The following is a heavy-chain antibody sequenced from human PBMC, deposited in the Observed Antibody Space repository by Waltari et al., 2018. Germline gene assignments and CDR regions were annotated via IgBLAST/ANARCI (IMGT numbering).Heavy chain of an antibody. J-gene: IGHJ4*02. D-gene: IGHD1-20*01. CDR3: ARGLDNAKIGY. CDR2: IHPSGST. CDR1: GGSFSGYY. Sequence: QVQLQQWGAGLLKSSETLSLTCAVYGGSFSGYYGSWIRQTPGKELGWIGEIHPSGSTDYKSSLQSRVTILLDTSKTQLSLKLTSVTAADTAVYYCARGLDNAKIGYWGQGTLVTVSS. V-gene: IGHV4-34*01.